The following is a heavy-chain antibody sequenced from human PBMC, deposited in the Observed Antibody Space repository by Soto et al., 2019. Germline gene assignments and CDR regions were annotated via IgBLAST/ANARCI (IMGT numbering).Heavy chain of an antibody. V-gene: IGHV4-31*03. CDR2: IYYSGST. Sequence: TLSLTCTVSGGSVSSGCYDWSWIRQHPGKGLEWIGYIYYSGSTYYNPSLKSRVTISVDTSKNKFSLKLSSVTAADTAVYYCARDGSSPYYFDYWGQGNLVTSPQ. CDR3: ARDGSSPYYFDY. J-gene: IGHJ4*02. D-gene: IGHD5-18*01. CDR1: GGSVSSGCYD.